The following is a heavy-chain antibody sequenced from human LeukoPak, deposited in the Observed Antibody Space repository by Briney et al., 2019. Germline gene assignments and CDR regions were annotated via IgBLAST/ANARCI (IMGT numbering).Heavy chain of an antibody. J-gene: IGHJ4*02. CDR1: GFTLSSYS. CDR3: ARSRDGYNFDY. Sequence: GGSLRLSCAASGFTLSSYSMNWVRQAPGKGLEWVSSISSSSSYIYYADSVKGRFTISRDNAKNSLYLQMNSLRAEDTAVYYCARSRDGYNFDYWGQGTLVTVSS. CDR2: ISSSSSYI. D-gene: IGHD5-24*01. V-gene: IGHV3-21*01.